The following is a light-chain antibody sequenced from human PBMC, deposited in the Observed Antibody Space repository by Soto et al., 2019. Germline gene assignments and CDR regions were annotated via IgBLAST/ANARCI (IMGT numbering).Light chain of an antibody. V-gene: IGLV2-14*03. J-gene: IGLJ2*01. Sequence: QSALTQPASVSGSPGQSITISCTGTSSDIGYNDYVSWYQQHPGKAPKLIIYDVSDRPSGVSTRFSGSKSGNTASLTISGLQAEDEADYYCSSYTITALIFGGGTKLTVL. CDR1: SSDIGYNDY. CDR2: DVS. CDR3: SSYTITALI.